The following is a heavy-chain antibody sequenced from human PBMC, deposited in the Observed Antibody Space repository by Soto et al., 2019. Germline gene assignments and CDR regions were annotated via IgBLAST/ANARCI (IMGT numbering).Heavy chain of an antibody. J-gene: IGHJ4*02. D-gene: IGHD3-16*01. CDR1: GGTFSSYA. CDR3: ARVPDGGDGYTPYYFDY. CDR2: IIPIFGTA. Sequence: QVQLVQSGAEVKKPGSSVKVSCKASGGTFSSYAISWVRQAPGQGLEWMGGIIPIFGTANYAQKFQGRVTITADESXSXXYRELSSRRSEDTAVYYCARVPDGGDGYTPYYFDYWGQGTLVTVSS. V-gene: IGHV1-69*12.